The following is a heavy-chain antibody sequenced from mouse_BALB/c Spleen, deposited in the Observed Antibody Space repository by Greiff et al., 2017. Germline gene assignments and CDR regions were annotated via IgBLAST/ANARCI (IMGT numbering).Heavy chain of an antibody. J-gene: IGHJ4*01. CDR2: IDPANGNT. CDR1: GFNIKDTY. D-gene: IGHD2-4*01. Sequence: EVMLVESGAELVKPGASVKLSCTASGFNIKDTYMHWVKQRPEQGLEWIGRIDPANGNTKYDPKFQGKATITADTSSNTAYLQLSSLTSEDTAVYYCARDDYDDAMDYWGQGTSVTVSS. V-gene: IGHV14-3*02. CDR3: ARDDYDDAMDY.